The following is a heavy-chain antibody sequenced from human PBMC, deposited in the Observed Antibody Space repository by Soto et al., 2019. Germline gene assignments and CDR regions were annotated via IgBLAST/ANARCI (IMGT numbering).Heavy chain of an antibody. CDR3: ARGADGHLEMATITFDY. J-gene: IGHJ4*02. D-gene: IGHD5-12*01. V-gene: IGHV4-30-4*01. CDR2: IYYSGST. Sequence: QVQLQESGPGLVKPSQTLSLTCTVSGGSISSGDYYWSWIRQHPGKGLEWIGYIYYSGSTYYNPSLKSRVTISVDTSKNQFSLKLSSVTAADTAVYYCARGADGHLEMATITFDYWGQGTLVTVSS. CDR1: GGSISSGDYY.